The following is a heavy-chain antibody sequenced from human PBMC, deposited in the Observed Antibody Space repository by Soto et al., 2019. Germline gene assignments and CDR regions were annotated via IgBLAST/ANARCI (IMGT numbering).Heavy chain of an antibody. D-gene: IGHD3-3*01. CDR1: GGSIIDGQTY. Sequence: QVQLQESGPGLVKPSQTLSLTCTVSGGSIIDGQTYLNWIRQHPERGLEWMGYINYRGTTNYSPALKGWILISIDTAKNQFSLRLTSVTGADTAVYFLSPDGPRVAPYLGQGTLVTVSS. CDR3: SPDGPRVAPY. V-gene: IGHV4-31*03. CDR2: INYRGTT. J-gene: IGHJ4*02.